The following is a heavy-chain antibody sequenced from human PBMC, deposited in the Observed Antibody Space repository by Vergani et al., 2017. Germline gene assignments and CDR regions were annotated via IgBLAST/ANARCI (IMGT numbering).Heavy chain of an antibody. V-gene: IGHV4-39*01. Sequence: QLQLQESGPGLVKPSATLSLTCSVSGASIRSSNYYWGWSRQPPGKGLELIASIYYSGSTYYKPSLKSRVTISVDTSKNQFSLKLSSVTAADTAVYFCARHSTVEWLVKLGWIDPWGQGILVTVSS. D-gene: IGHD6-19*01. CDR2: IYYSGST. CDR1: GASIRSSNYY. CDR3: ARHSTVEWLVKLGWIDP. J-gene: IGHJ5*02.